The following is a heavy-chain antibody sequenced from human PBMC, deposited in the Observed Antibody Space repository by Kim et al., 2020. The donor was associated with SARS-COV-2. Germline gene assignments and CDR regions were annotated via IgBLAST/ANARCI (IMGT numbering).Heavy chain of an antibody. V-gene: IGHV4-39*01. D-gene: IGHD6-19*01. CDR1: GGSISSSSYY. Sequence: SETLSLTCTVSGGSISSSSYYWGWIRQPPGKGLEWIGSIYYSGSTYYNPSLKSRVTISVDTSKNQFSLKLSSVTAADTAVYYCARHSPDSSHYIAVAGSYWNFDLWGRGTLVTVSS. CDR2: IYYSGST. CDR3: ARHSPDSSHYIAVAGSYWNFDL. J-gene: IGHJ2*01.